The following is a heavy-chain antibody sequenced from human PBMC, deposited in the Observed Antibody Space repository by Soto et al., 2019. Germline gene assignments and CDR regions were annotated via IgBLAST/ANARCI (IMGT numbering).Heavy chain of an antibody. CDR1: GYSFTGYY. V-gene: IGHV1-2*02. Sequence: HEHLVQSGAEGKRPGASLKVSCKASGYSFTGYYIHWVRQAPGQGLEWMGWINPDSGSTKYAQNFKGRVTMTSDTSISTASMHLTSLTSDDTAVYYCARGDYGTGGYPFPYFDYWGQGTLVIVSS. CDR3: ARGDYGTGGYPFPYFDY. CDR2: INPDSGST. J-gene: IGHJ4*02. D-gene: IGHD2-8*02.